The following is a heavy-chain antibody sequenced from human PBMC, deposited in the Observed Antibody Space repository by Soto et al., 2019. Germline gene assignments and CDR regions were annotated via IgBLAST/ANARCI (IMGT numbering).Heavy chain of an antibody. CDR3: ARSSRYPYDSSEGNFDY. Sequence: ETLSRTCTVSGGSISSSSYYWSWVRQPPGKGLEWIGEIYHTGRINYNPSLQSRVTMSVDKSKNQFSLNLSSVTAADTAVYYCARSSRYPYDSSEGNFDYWGQGTPVTVSS. D-gene: IGHD3-22*01. J-gene: IGHJ4*02. V-gene: IGHV4-39*07. CDR1: GGSISSSSYY. CDR2: IYHTGRI.